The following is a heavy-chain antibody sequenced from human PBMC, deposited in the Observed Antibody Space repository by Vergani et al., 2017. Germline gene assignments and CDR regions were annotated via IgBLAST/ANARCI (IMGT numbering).Heavy chain of an antibody. CDR1: GGSISSSSYY. CDR2: IYYSGST. D-gene: IGHD5-24*01. Sequence: QLQLQESGPGLVKPSETLSLTCTVSGGSISSSSYYWGWIRQPPGKGLEWIGSIYYSGSTYYNPSLKSRVTISVDTSKNQFSLKLSSVTAADTAVYYCARHLEMATSGVIDYWGEGTLVTVSS. V-gene: IGHV4-39*01. CDR3: ARHLEMATSGVIDY. J-gene: IGHJ4*02.